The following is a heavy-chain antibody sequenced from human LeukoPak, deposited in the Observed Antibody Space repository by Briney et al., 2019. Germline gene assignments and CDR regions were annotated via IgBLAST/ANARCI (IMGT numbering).Heavy chain of an antibody. J-gene: IGHJ4*02. Sequence: GTSLRLSCAASGFTFSSYVMHWVRQAPGKGLEWVAKIKEDGREKYYVDSVKGRFTISRDNAKNSLYLQMNSLRAEDTAVYYCAKDEVGGHFEYWGQGTLVTVSS. V-gene: IGHV3-7*01. CDR2: IKEDGREK. D-gene: IGHD1-26*01. CDR3: AKDEVGGHFEY. CDR1: GFTFSSYV.